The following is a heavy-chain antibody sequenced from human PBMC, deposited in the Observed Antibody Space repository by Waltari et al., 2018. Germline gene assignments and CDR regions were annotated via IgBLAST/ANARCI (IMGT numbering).Heavy chain of an antibody. D-gene: IGHD2-15*01. CDR3: ARVLVGSCSGNYCHDYFDY. J-gene: IGHJ4*02. V-gene: IGHV3-53*02. Sequence: EVQLVETGGGLIQPGGSLRLSCAASGFTVSNNYMSCVRQAPGKGLEWVSVLYSSGSTYNADSVKGRFTISRDNSKNTLYLQMNSLRAEDTAVYYCARVLVGSCSGNYCHDYFDYWGQGTLVTVSS. CDR2: LYSSGST. CDR1: GFTVSNNY.